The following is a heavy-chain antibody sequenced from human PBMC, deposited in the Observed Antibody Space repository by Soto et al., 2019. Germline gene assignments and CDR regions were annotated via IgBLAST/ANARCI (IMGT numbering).Heavy chain of an antibody. Sequence: QVQLVESGGGVVQPGRSLRLSCAASGFTFSSYGMHWVRQAPGKGLEWVAVIRYDGSNKYYADSVKGRFTISRDNSKNTLYLQMNSLRAEDTAVYYCAREGPSRLYKRGYGMDVWGQGTTVTFSS. J-gene: IGHJ6*02. V-gene: IGHV3-33*01. CDR2: IRYDGSNK. CDR3: AREGPSRLYKRGYGMDV. D-gene: IGHD1-1*01. CDR1: GFTFSSYG.